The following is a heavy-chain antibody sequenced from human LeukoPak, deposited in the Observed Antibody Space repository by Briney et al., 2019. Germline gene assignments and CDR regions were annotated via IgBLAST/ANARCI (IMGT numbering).Heavy chain of an antibody. V-gene: IGHV4-59*12. CDR3: ARDRGAQRRIDAFDI. CDR2: IHYTGST. J-gene: IGHJ3*02. D-gene: IGHD5-12*01. Sequence: PSETLSLTCLVSGGSISGSHWSWIRQPPGKGLEWIGYIHYTGSTNYNPSLKSRVTMSVDTSKNQFSLKLSSVTAADTAVYYCARDRGAQRRIDAFDIWGQGTMVTVSS. CDR1: GGSISGSH.